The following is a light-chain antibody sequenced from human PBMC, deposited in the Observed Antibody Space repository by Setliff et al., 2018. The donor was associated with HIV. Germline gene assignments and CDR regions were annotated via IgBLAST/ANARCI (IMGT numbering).Light chain of an antibody. Sequence: QSALTQPRSVSGSPGQSVTISCTGTSSDVGGYNFVSWYQQRPGKAPKLMIYDVTKRPSGVPDRFSGSKSGNTASLTISGLQAEDEADYYCCSYAGSHTVVFGTGTKVPS. J-gene: IGLJ1*01. CDR1: SSDVGGYNF. V-gene: IGLV2-11*01. CDR2: DVT. CDR3: CSYAGSHTVV.